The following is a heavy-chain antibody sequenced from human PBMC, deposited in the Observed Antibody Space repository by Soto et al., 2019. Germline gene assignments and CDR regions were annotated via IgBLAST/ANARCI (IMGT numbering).Heavy chain of an antibody. CDR2: ISYDGSNK. Sequence: GGSLRLSCAASGFTFSSYGMHWVRQAPGKGLEWVAVISYDGSNKYYADSVKGRFTISRDNSKNTLYLQMNSLRAEDTAVYYCAKEWPGTYYYDSSGYQYFDYWGQGTLVTVSS. V-gene: IGHV3-30*18. J-gene: IGHJ4*02. D-gene: IGHD3-22*01. CDR3: AKEWPGTYYYDSSGYQYFDY. CDR1: GFTFSSYG.